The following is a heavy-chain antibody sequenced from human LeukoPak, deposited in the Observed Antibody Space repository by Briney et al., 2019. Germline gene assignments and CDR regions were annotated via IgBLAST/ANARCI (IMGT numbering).Heavy chain of an antibody. D-gene: IGHD3-22*01. CDR2: IYYSGST. CDR1: GGSISSYY. V-gene: IGHV4-59*01. Sequence: TETLSLTCTVSGGSISSYYWSWIRQPPGKGLEWIGYIYYSGSTNYNPSLKSRVTISVDTSKNQFSLKLSSVTAADTAVYYCARGDSSGPPDAFDIWGQGTMVTVSS. J-gene: IGHJ3*02. CDR3: ARGDSSGPPDAFDI.